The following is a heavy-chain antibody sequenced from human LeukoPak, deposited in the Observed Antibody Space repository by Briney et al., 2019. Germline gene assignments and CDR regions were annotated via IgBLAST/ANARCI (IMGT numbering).Heavy chain of an antibody. CDR2: INSNGGIT. CDR3: VKGVAAHLDY. CDR1: GFTFSSYA. D-gene: IGHD6-6*01. Sequence: PGGSLRLSCSASGFTFSSYAMHWVRQAPGKGLEYVSAINSNGGITFYADSMKGRFTISRDDSKNTLYLQMSSLRAEDTAIYYCVKGVAAHLDYWGQGTLVTVSS. J-gene: IGHJ4*02. V-gene: IGHV3-64D*09.